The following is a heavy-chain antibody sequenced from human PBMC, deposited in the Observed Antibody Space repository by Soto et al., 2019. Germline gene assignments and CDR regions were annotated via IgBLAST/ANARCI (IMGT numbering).Heavy chain of an antibody. CDR2: IYWNDDK. CDR1: GFSLSTSGVG. J-gene: IGHJ4*02. D-gene: IGHD3-9*01. Sequence: QITLKESGPTLVKPTQTLTLTCTFSGFSLSTSGVGVGWIRQPPGKDLEWPALIYWNDDKRYSPTLKSRLTITKNNSNNQVVITMNNMDPVDTATYYCAHSNYLLSRKRPYYDILTGYYTGQYYFDCWGQRTLVTVSS. V-gene: IGHV2-5*01. CDR3: AHSNYLLSRKRPYYDILTGYYTGQYYFDC.